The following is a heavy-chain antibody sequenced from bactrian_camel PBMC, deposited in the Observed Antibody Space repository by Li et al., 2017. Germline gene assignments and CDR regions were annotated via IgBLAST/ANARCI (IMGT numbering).Heavy chain of an antibody. CDR1: GFAFITHF. D-gene: IGHD2*01. CDR3: AKGLRLGESRDSQWWLLPYSMFSY. V-gene: IGHV3S1*01. Sequence: HVQLVESGGGIVQTGGSLRLSCATSGFAFITHFIHWFRQAPGKGLEWVAGIYAGSGTPYYADSMKGRFTISKDNAKITLYLELNSLKTEDTAMYYCAKGLRLGESRDSQWWLLPYSMFSYWGQGTQVTVS. CDR2: IYAGSGTP. J-gene: IGHJ6*01.